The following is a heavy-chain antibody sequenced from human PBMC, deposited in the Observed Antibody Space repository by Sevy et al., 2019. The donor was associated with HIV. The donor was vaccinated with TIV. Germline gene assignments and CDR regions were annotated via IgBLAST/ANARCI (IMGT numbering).Heavy chain of an antibody. D-gene: IGHD2-2*01. J-gene: IGHJ5*02. CDR1: GGSISSGDYY. Sequence: SETLSLTCTVSGGSISSGDYYWTWMRQPPGKGLEWIGYISYSRITYYNPSLKSRVAISDDTVKNQFSLKLTSVTAADTAVYYCARYCISTSPRNWFDTWGQGTLVTVSS. CDR3: ARYCISTSPRNWFDT. V-gene: IGHV4-30-4*01. CDR2: ISYSRIT.